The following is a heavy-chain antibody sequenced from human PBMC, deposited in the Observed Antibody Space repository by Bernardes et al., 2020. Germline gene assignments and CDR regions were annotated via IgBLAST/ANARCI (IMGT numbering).Heavy chain of an antibody. V-gene: IGHV1-18*01. CDR1: GYTFTSYG. CDR2: ISAYNGNT. Sequence: ASVKVSCKASGYTFTSYGISWVRQAPGQGLEWMGWISAYNGNTNYAQKLQGRVTMTTDTSTSTAYMELRSLRSDDTAVYYCARDPLVGYCSGGSCYSTDYWGQGTLVTVSS. J-gene: IGHJ4*02. D-gene: IGHD2-15*01. CDR3: ARDPLVGYCSGGSCYSTDY.